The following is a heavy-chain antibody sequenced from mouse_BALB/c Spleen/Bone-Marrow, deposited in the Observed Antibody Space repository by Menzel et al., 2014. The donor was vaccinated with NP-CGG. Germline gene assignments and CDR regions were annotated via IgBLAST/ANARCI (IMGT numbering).Heavy chain of an antibody. J-gene: IGHJ2*01. CDR3: ARGDYFDY. V-gene: IGHV1-9*01. Sequence: VHLQQSGAELMKPGASVKISCKATGYTFSSYWIEWVKRRPGHGLEWIGEILPGSGSTNYNEKFKGKATFTADTSSNTAYMQLSSLTSEDSAVYYCARGDYFDYWGRGTTLTVSS. CDR1: GYTFSSYW. CDR2: ILPGSGST.